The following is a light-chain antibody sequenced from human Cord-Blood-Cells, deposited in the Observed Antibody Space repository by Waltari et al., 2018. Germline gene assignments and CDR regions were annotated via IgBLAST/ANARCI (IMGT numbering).Light chain of an antibody. CDR3: QQYGSSPPIT. CDR2: GAS. Sequence: EIVLTQSPGTLSLSPGERATLSCRASQSVSSSYLAWYQQKPGQAPRLLIYGASSRATGIPDRFSGSGSGTDFTLTISRLEPEDFAVYYCQQYGSSPPITFGQGP. CDR1: QSVSSSY. J-gene: IGKJ1*01. V-gene: IGKV3-20*01.